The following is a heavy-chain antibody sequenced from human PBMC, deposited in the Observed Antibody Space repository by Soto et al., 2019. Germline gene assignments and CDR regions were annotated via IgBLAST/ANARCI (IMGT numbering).Heavy chain of an antibody. CDR1: GFIFSDYG. CDR3: ARDQGGQSGNFIFDN. Sequence: EVQLLESGGGLARPGGSLRLSCVASGFIFSDYGMTWVRQAPGKGLEWVATISASGGNIEYTDSLKGRFTISRDNSKNMLYLQMNSLRAEDTAVYYCARDQGGQSGNFIFDNWGQGTLVTVSS. D-gene: IGHD1-26*01. CDR2: ISASGGNI. J-gene: IGHJ4*02. V-gene: IGHV3-23*01.